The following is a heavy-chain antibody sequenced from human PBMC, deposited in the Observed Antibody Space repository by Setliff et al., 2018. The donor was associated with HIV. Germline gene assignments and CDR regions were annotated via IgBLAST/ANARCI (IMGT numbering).Heavy chain of an antibody. J-gene: IGHJ5*02. D-gene: IGHD3-22*01. Sequence: NPSETLSLTCTVSGGSISRDSFYWGWFRQPPGEGLEWIGSIYYSGTTYYAPSLETRLTISVDTSTNQFSLKLTSVTAADTAMYFCAGDSGYPSNWFDPWGQGILVTAPQ. V-gene: IGHV4-39*02. CDR2: IYYSGTT. CDR3: AGDSGYPSNWFDP. CDR1: GGSISRDSFY.